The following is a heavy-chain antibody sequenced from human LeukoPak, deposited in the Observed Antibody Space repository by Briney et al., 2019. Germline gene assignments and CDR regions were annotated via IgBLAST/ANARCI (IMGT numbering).Heavy chain of an antibody. D-gene: IGHD6-13*01. V-gene: IGHV1-69*02. Sequence: ASVKVSCKASGGTFSSYTISWVRQAPGQGLEWMGRIIPIHGIANYAQKFQGRVTIAADKSTSTAYMELSSLRSEDTAVYYCARGSSSWDWFDPWGQGTLVTVSS. CDR1: GGTFSSYT. CDR3: ARGSSSWDWFDP. CDR2: IIPIHGIA. J-gene: IGHJ5*02.